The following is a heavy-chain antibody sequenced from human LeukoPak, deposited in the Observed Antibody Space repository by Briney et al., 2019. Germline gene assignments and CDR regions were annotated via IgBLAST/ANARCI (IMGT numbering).Heavy chain of an antibody. CDR1: GFTFSSYG. CDR3: ARDGAAGTVDY. V-gene: IGHV3-21*01. Sequence: GGSLRLSCAASGFTFSSYGMNWVRQAPGKGLEWVSSISSSSSYIYYADSVKGRFTISRDNAKNSLYLQMNSLRAEDTAVYYCARDGAAGTVDYWGQGTLVTVSS. D-gene: IGHD6-13*01. J-gene: IGHJ4*02. CDR2: ISSSSSYI.